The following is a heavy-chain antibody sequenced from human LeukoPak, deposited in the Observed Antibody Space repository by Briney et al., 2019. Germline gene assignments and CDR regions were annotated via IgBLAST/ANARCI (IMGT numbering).Heavy chain of an antibody. CDR3: ARGLDITMIVVVITPDAFDI. D-gene: IGHD3-22*01. J-gene: IGHJ3*02. CDR2: IYHSGST. Sequence: SETLSLTCAASGGSISSGGYSWSWIRQPPGKGLEWIGHIYHSGSTNYNPSLKSRVTISVDTSKNQFSLKLSSVTAADTAVYYCARGLDITMIVVVITPDAFDIWGQGTMVTVSS. V-gene: IGHV4-30-2*01. CDR1: GGSISSGGYS.